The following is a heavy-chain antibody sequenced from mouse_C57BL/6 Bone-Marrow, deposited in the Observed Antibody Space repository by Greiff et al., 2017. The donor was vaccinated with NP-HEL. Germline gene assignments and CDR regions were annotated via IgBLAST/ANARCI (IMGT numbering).Heavy chain of an antibody. CDR1: GYTFTSYW. CDR2: INPCGGYT. J-gene: IGHJ4*01. CDR3: ACYYSNPYYYAMDD. D-gene: IGHD2-5*01. V-gene: IGHV1-7*01. Sequence: VQLQQSGAELAKPGASVKLSCKASGYTFTSYWMHWVKQRPGQGLEWIGYINPCGGYTKYNQKFKDKATLTADKSSSTAYMQLSSLTYEDSAVYDCACYYSNPYYYAMDDRGQGTSVTVS.